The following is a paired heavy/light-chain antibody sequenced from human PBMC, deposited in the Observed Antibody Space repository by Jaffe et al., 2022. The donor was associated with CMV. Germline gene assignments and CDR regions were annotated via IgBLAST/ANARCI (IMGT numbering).Light chain of an antibody. V-gene: IGKV3-20*01. CDR1: QSVSSSY. CDR3: QQYGSSPT. CDR2: GAS. Sequence: EIVLTQSPGTLSLSPGERATLSCRASQSVSSSYLAWYQQKPGQAPRLLIYGASSRATGIPDRFSGSGSGTDFTLTISRLEPEDFAVYYCQQYGSSPTFGQGTKVEIK. J-gene: IGKJ1*01.
Heavy chain of an antibody. V-gene: IGHV4-59*01. Sequence: QVQLQESGPGLVKPSETLSLTCTVSGGSISSYYWSWIRQPPGKGLEWIGYIYYSGSTNYNPSLKSRVTISVDTSKNQFSLKLSSVTAADTAVYYCARDRRDYDFWSGYHYYYGMDVWGQGTTVTVSS. CDR3: ARDRRDYDFWSGYHYYYGMDV. CDR2: IYYSGST. J-gene: IGHJ6*02. D-gene: IGHD3-3*01. CDR1: GGSISSYY.